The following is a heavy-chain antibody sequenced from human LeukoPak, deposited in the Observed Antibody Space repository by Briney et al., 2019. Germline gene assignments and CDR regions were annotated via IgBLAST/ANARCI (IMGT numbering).Heavy chain of an antibody. Sequence: SETLSLTCTVSGGSITNYYWSWIRQPPGKGLEWIGYIYYSGSTNYNPSLKSRVTISVDTSKNQFSLSLSSVTAADMAVYYCARATSYTGHLGWWGQGTLVTVSS. CDR3: ARATSYTGHLGW. CDR2: IYYSGST. J-gene: IGHJ4*02. D-gene: IGHD6-19*01. CDR1: GGSITNYY. V-gene: IGHV4-59*08.